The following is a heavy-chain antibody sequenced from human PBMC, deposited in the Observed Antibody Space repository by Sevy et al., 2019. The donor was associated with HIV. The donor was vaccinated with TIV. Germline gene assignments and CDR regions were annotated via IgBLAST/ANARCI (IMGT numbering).Heavy chain of an antibody. CDR2: ISYEGSNK. D-gene: IGHD5-18*01. CDR3: AKDSGGAMGSFDY. V-gene: IGHV3-30*18. CDR1: GFTFSSYG. J-gene: IGHJ4*02. Sequence: GGSLRLSCAASGFTFSSYGMHWVRQAPGKGLEWVAVISYEGSNKYYADSVKGRFTISRDNSKNTLYLQMNSLRAEDTAVYYCAKDSGGAMGSFDYWGQGTLVTVSS.